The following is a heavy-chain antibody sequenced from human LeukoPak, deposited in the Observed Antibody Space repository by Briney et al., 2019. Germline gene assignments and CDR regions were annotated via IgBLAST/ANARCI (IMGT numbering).Heavy chain of an antibody. V-gene: IGHV1-18*01. J-gene: IGHJ6*03. D-gene: IGHD3-22*01. CDR3: ARHYYDSSGYYYYYYMDV. CDR2: ISSYNGNT. CDR1: GYTFTSYG. Sequence: ASVNVSCKATGYTFTSYGSSWVRPAPGQGLEWMGWISSYNGNTNYAQKLQGRVTMTTDTSTSTAYMELRSLRSDDTAVYYCARHYYDSSGYYYYYYMDVWGKGTTVTVSS.